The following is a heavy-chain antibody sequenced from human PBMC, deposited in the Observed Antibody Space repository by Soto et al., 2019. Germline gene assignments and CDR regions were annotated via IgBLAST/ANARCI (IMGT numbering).Heavy chain of an antibody. J-gene: IGHJ4*02. CDR2: ISSSGGST. Sequence: EVQLLESGGGLVQPGGSLRLSCAASGFTFSSYTMSWVRQGPGKGLEWVSGISSSGGSTVYADSVKGRFTISRDNFKNTLYRQRNSLRAEDTAVYYCAKGWGDYWGQGTPVTVSS. D-gene: IGHD7-27*01. V-gene: IGHV3-23*01. CDR3: AKGWGDY. CDR1: GFTFSSYT.